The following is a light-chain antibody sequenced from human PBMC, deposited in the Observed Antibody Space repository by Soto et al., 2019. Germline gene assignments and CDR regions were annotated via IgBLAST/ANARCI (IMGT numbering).Light chain of an antibody. Sequence: QPVLTQSPSASASLGASVKLTCTLSSGHSSNAIAWHQQQPEKGPRFLMKVNSDGSHSKGDGIPDRFSGSTSGAEHYLTISSLQSEDEADYYCQTWGTGVVFGGGTKLTVL. CDR1: SGHSSNA. CDR2: VNSDGSH. J-gene: IGLJ2*01. V-gene: IGLV4-69*01. CDR3: QTWGTGVV.